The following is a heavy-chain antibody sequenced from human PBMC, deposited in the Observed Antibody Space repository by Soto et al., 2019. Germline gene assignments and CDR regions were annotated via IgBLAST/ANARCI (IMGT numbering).Heavy chain of an antibody. J-gene: IGHJ6*02. D-gene: IGHD3-16*01. Sequence: QVQLVESGGGVVQPGRSLRLSCAASGFTFSSYAMHWVRQAPGKGLEWVAVISYDGSNKYYADSVEGRFTISRDNSKNTLYLQMNSLRAEDTAVYYCARFGGMDVWGQGTTVTVSS. V-gene: IGHV3-30-3*01. CDR2: ISYDGSNK. CDR3: ARFGGMDV. CDR1: GFTFSSYA.